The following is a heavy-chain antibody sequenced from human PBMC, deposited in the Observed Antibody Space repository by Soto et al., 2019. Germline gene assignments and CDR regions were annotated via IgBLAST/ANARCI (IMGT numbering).Heavy chain of an antibody. Sequence: QVPLVQSGAEVKKPGASVKVSCKASGYTFTSYAMHWVRQAPGQRLEWMGWINAGNGNTKYSQKFQGRVTITRDTSASTAYMELSSLRSEDTAVYYCARGVTTVTTLGLAAWGQGTLVTVSS. CDR1: GYTFTSYA. CDR3: ARGVTTVTTLGLAA. V-gene: IGHV1-3*01. D-gene: IGHD4-17*01. CDR2: INAGNGNT. J-gene: IGHJ5*02.